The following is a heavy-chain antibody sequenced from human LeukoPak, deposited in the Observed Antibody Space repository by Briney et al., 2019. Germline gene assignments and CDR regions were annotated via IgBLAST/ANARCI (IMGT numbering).Heavy chain of an antibody. Sequence: SETLSLTCTVSGGSISSYYWNWIRHPPGKGLEWIGCIYYSGSTNYNPSLKSRVTISVDTSKNQFSLKLSSVTAADTAVYYCARDQKDAFDIWGQGTMVTVSS. V-gene: IGHV4-59*01. CDR3: ARDQKDAFDI. CDR1: GGSISSYY. CDR2: IYYSGST. J-gene: IGHJ3*02.